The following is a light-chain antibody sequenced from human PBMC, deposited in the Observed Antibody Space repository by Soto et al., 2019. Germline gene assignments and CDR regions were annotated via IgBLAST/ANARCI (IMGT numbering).Light chain of an antibody. CDR3: QQRSDWPST. CDR1: QSVSSY. V-gene: IGKV3-11*01. CDR2: DAS. Sequence: EIVLTQSPATLSLSPGERATLSCRASQSVSSYLAWYQQKPGQAPRLLIYDASNRATGIPARFSGSGSGTDFTLTISSLEPDDFAVYYCQQRSDWPSTFGGRTKMQIK. J-gene: IGKJ4*01.